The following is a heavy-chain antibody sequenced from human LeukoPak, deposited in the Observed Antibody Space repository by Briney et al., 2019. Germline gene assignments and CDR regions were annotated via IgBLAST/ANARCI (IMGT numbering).Heavy chain of an antibody. CDR2: ISAYNGNT. V-gene: IGHV1-18*01. CDR1: GGTFSSYA. J-gene: IGHJ6*02. Sequence: ASVKVSCKASGGTFSSYAISWVRQAPGQGLEWMGWISAYNGNTNYAQKLQGRVTMTTDTSTSTAYMELRSLRSDDTAVYYCARVNRGSGSYYPKYYYYGMDVWGQGTTVTVSS. CDR3: ARVNRGSGSYYPKYYYYGMDV. D-gene: IGHD3-10*01.